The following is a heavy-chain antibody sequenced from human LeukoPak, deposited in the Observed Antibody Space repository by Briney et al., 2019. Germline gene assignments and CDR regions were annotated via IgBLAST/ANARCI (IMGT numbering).Heavy chain of an antibody. CDR2: VWYDVSSE. J-gene: IGHJ4*02. D-gene: IGHD5-18*01. Sequence: GRPLRLSCAASGFTFSRYAMHWVRQAPGKGMEGVAIVWYDVSSENYVDSVKGRFTISRDNAKNTLYLQMNSLGAEDTAVYFCARVDTAMGSLDYWGQGILVTVSS. CDR3: ARVDTAMGSLDY. V-gene: IGHV3-33*01. CDR1: GFTFSRYA.